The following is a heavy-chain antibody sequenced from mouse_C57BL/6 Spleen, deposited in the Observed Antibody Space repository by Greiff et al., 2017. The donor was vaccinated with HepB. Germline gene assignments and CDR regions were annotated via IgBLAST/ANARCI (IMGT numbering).Heavy chain of an antibody. Sequence: DVKLQESGPELVKPGDSVKISCKASGYSFTGYFMNWVMQSHGKSLEWIGRINPYNGDTFYNQKFKGKATLTVDKSSSTAHMELRSLTSEDSAVYYCARAGYSNYWYFDVWGTGTTVTVSS. CDR2: INPYNGDT. V-gene: IGHV1-20*01. CDR1: GYSFTGYF. J-gene: IGHJ1*03. CDR3: ARAGYSNYWYFDV. D-gene: IGHD2-5*01.